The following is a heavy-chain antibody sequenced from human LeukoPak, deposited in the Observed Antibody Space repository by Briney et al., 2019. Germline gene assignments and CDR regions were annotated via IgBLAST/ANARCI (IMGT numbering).Heavy chain of an antibody. V-gene: IGHV4-34*01. CDR1: GDSLSRYY. CDR2: INPSGSP. CDR3: ASVRHDPLEYYYYVDV. J-gene: IGHJ6*03. Sequence: SETLSLTCAVYGDSLSRYYWTWIRQPPGKGLEWLGEINPSGSPDYNPSLKSRATISVDTSKNQFSLRLASVTAADTAVYYCASVRHDPLEYYYYVDVWGKGTMVTVSS. D-gene: IGHD2/OR15-2a*01.